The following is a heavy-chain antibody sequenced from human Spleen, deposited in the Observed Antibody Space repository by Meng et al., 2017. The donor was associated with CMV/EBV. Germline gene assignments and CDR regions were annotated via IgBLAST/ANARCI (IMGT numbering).Heavy chain of an antibody. D-gene: IGHD2-2*02. CDR3: ARADCSSTSCYKSAFDI. V-gene: IGHV3-53*01. CDR2: IYSGGST. Sequence: GGSLRLSCAASGFTFSRYAMSWVRQAPGKGLEWVSVIYSGGSTYYADSVKGRFTISRDNSKNTLYLQMNSLRAEDTAVYYCARADCSSTSCYKSAFDIWGQGTMVTVSS. J-gene: IGHJ3*02. CDR1: GFTFSRYA.